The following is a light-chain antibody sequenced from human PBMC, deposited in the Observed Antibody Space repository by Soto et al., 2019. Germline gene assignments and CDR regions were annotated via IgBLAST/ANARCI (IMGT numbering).Light chain of an antibody. CDR2: DVS. Sequence: QSALTQTRSVSGSPGHSVTISCTGTSSDVGGYSYVSWYQQHPGKAPKLMISDVSKRPSGVPDRFSGSKFGNTASLTISGLQAEDEADYYCCSYAGAFTYVFGSGTKVTVL. V-gene: IGLV2-11*01. CDR3: CSYAGAFTYV. CDR1: SSDVGGYSY. J-gene: IGLJ1*01.